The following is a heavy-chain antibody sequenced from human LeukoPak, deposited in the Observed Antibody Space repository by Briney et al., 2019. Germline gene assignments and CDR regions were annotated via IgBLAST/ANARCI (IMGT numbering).Heavy chain of an antibody. CDR2: TYYRSKWYN. D-gene: IGHD6-6*01. CDR1: GDSVSSNIAA. J-gene: IGHJ4*02. Sequence: SQTLSFTCAISGDSVSSNIAAWNWIRQSPSRGLEWLGRTYYRSKWYNDYAVSVKSRITINPDTSKNQLSLQLNSVTPEDTAVYYCARVYSSSLSFDYWGQGTLVTVSS. CDR3: ARVYSSSLSFDY. V-gene: IGHV6-1*01.